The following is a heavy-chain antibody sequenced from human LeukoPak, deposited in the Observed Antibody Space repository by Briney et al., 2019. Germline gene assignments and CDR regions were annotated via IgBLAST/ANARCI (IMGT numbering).Heavy chain of an antibody. CDR1: GGTFSSYA. CDR3: ARGAEDIVVVVAATPDYFDY. D-gene: IGHD2-15*01. CDR2: IIPILGIA. Sequence: ASVKVSCKASGGTFSSYAISWVRQAPGQGLEWMGRIIPILGIANYAQKFQGRVTITADKSTSTAYMELSSLRSEDTAVYYCARGAEDIVVVVAATPDYFDYWGQGTLVTVSS. V-gene: IGHV1-69*04. J-gene: IGHJ4*02.